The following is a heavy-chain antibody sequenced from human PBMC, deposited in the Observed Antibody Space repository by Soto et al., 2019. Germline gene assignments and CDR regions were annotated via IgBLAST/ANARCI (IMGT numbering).Heavy chain of an antibody. J-gene: IGHJ6*03. CDR3: AGTSIAARYYYYYMDV. CDR1: GGSISSYY. D-gene: IGHD6-6*01. V-gene: IGHV4-59*08. CDR2: IYYSGST. Sequence: QVQLQESGPGLVKPSETLSLTCTVSGGSISSYYWSWIRQPPGKGLEWIGYIYYSGSTNYNPSLKSRVTISVDTSKNQFSLKLSSVTAADTAVYYCAGTSIAARYYYYYMDVWGKGTTVTVSS.